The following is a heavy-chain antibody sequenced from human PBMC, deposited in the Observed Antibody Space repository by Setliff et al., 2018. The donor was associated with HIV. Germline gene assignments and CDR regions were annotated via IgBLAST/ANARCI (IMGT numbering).Heavy chain of an antibody. CDR3: LLYCSGTSCHLPDV. Sequence: GGSLRLSCAASGFTFNNAWMTWVRQAPGKGLEWVGHIKSKTDGGTTDYAAPVKGRFTISRDDSKTTLYLQMNSLKTEDTAVYYCLLYCSGTSCHLPDVWGQGTTVTVSS. CDR2: IKSKTDGGTT. D-gene: IGHD2-2*01. CDR1: GFTFNNAW. V-gene: IGHV3-15*01. J-gene: IGHJ6*02.